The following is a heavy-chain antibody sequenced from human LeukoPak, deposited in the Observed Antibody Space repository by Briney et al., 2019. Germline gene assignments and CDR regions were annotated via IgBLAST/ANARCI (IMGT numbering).Heavy chain of an antibody. D-gene: IGHD3-22*01. Sequence: TGGSLRLSCAASGFTFSGSAMHWVRQASGKGLEWVGRIRSKAHSYATAYAASVRGRFTISRGDSKNTAYLQMNSLKTEDTAVYYCTRHGGRDYYDSSEDAFDIWGQGTMVIVSS. CDR1: GFTFSGSA. J-gene: IGHJ3*02. CDR3: TRHGGRDYYDSSEDAFDI. V-gene: IGHV3-73*01. CDR2: IRSKAHSYAT.